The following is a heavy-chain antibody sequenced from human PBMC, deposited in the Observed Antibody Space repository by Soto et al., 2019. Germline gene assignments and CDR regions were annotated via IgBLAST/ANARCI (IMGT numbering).Heavy chain of an antibody. D-gene: IGHD4-17*01. CDR3: AREGGVDYGDYEAG. J-gene: IGHJ4*02. CDR2: IYYSGST. V-gene: IGHV4-31*03. CDR1: GGSISSGGYY. Sequence: QVQLQESGPGLVKPSQTLSLTCTVSGGSISSGGYYWSWIRQHPGKGLEWIGYIYYSGSTYYNPSLRSRVTIPVDTSKNQFSLKLSSVTAADTAVYYWAREGGVDYGDYEAGWGQGTLVTVSS.